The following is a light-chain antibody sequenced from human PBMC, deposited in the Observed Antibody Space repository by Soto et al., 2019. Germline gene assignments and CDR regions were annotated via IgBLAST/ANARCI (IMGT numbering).Light chain of an antibody. CDR2: DAS. Sequence: EIVLTQSPATLSLSPGERATLSCRASQSVSSYLAWYQQKPGQAPRLLIYDASTRATGIPARFSDSGSGTDCTLTISSLESEDVAFYYCQQRSNWPRFTFGPGTKVDIK. J-gene: IGKJ3*01. V-gene: IGKV3-11*01. CDR3: QQRSNWPRFT. CDR1: QSVSSY.